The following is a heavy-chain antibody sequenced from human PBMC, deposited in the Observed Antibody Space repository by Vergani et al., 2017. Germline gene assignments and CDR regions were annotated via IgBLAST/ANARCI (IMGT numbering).Heavy chain of an antibody. CDR3: STDNGGYPEDAFDV. V-gene: IGHV1-2*02. CDR1: GYTFTGYY. J-gene: IGHJ3*01. D-gene: IGHD1-26*01. CDR2: INPNSGGT. Sequence: QVQLVQSGAEVKKPGASVKVSCKASGYTFTGYYMHWVRQAPGQGLEWMGWINPNSGGTNYAQKFQGRVTMTEDTSTDTAYMELSSLRSEDTAVYYCSTDNGGYPEDAFDVWGQGRMVTVSS.